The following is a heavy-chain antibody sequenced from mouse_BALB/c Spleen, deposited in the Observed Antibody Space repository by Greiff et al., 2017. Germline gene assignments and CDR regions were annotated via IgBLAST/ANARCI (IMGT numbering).Heavy chain of an antibody. D-gene: IGHD1-1*01. CDR2: ISSGGGST. V-gene: IGHV5-12-1*01. CDR3: ARQGNYYANYFDY. J-gene: IGHJ2*01. CDR1: GFAFSSYD. Sequence: EVKLEESGGGLVKPGGSLKLSCAASGFAFSSYDMSWVRQTPEKRLEWVAYISSGGGSTYYPDTVKGRFTISRDNAKNTLYLQMSSLKSEDTAMYYCARQGNYYANYFDYWGQGTTLTVSS.